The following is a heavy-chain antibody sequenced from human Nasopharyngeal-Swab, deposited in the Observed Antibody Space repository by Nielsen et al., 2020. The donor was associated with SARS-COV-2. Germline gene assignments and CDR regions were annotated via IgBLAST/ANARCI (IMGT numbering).Heavy chain of an antibody. J-gene: IGHJ4*02. CDR1: GFTFSSYS. V-gene: IGHV3-48*01. Sequence: GGSLRLSCAASGFTFSSYSMNWVRQAPGKGLEWVSYISSSSSTIYYADSVKGRFTISRDNAKNSLYLQMNSLRAEDTAVYYCARDLEYNWNEGYYFDYWGQGTLVTVSS. CDR2: ISSSSSTI. D-gene: IGHD1-1*01. CDR3: ARDLEYNWNEGYYFDY.